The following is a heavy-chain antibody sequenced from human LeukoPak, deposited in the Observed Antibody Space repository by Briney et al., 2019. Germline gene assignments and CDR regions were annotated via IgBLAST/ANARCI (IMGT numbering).Heavy chain of an antibody. CDR3: AKDSSGAY. D-gene: IGHD3-22*01. Sequence: PGGSLRLSCAPSGFSFRSSWMSWVRQVPGKGLEWVANIKEDGSEKYYVDSVKGRFTISRDNTKNSLYLQMNSLRAEDTAVYYCAKDSSGAYWGQGTLVTVSS. CDR2: IKEDGSEK. J-gene: IGHJ4*02. CDR1: GFSFRSSW. V-gene: IGHV3-7*01.